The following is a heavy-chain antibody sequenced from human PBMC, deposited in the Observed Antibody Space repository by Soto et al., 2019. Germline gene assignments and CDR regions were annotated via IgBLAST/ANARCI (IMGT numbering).Heavy chain of an antibody. V-gene: IGHV4-59*01. CDR2: IYYSGST. D-gene: IGHD1-26*01. Sequence: SETLSLTCTVSGGSISSYYWSWIRQPPGKGLEWTGYIYYSGSTNYNPSLKSRVTISVDTSKNQFSLKLSSVTAADTAVYYCARIVSRRDWFDPWGQGTLVTVSS. CDR3: ARIVSRRDWFDP. CDR1: GGSISSYY. J-gene: IGHJ5*02.